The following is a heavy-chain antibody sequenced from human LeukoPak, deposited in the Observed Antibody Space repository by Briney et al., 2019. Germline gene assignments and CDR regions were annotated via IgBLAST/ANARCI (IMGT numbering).Heavy chain of an antibody. V-gene: IGHV3-30*18. Sequence: GGSLRLSCAASGFTFSSYGMHWARQAPGKGLEWVAVISYEGSNKYYADSVKGRFTISRDNSKNTLYPQMNSLRAEDTAVYYCAKVGGAYCSGGSCYSIDWNDYWGQGTLVTVSS. D-gene: IGHD2-15*01. J-gene: IGHJ4*02. CDR1: GFTFSSYG. CDR2: ISYEGSNK. CDR3: AKVGGAYCSGGSCYSIDWNDY.